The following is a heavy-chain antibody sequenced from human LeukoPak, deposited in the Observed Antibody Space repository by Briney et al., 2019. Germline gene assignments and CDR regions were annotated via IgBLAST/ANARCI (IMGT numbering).Heavy chain of an antibody. J-gene: IGHJ4*02. CDR2: IYSGGST. V-gene: IGHV3-53*01. CDR3: ASISHGYYFDY. Sequence: GGSLRLSCAASGFTVSSNYMSWVRQAPGKGLEWVSVIYSGGSTYYADSVKGRFTISRDNSKNTLYLQMNSLRAEDTAVYYCASISHGYYFDYWGQGTLVTVSS. CDR1: GFTVSSNY. D-gene: IGHD5-24*01.